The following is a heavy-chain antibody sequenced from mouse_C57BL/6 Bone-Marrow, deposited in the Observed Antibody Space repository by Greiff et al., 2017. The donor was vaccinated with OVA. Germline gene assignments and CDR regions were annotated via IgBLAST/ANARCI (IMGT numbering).Heavy chain of an antibody. CDR2: ISYDGSN. CDR1: GYSITSGYY. J-gene: IGHJ1*03. D-gene: IGHD2-3*01. V-gene: IGHV3-6*01. Sequence: DVQLQESGPGLVKPSQSLSLTCSVTGYSITSGYYWNWIRQFPGNKLEWMGYISYDGSNNYNPSLKNRISITRDTSKNQFFLKLNSVTTEDTATYYCASHDGYYPYWYFDVWGTGTTVTVSS. CDR3: ASHDGYYPYWYFDV.